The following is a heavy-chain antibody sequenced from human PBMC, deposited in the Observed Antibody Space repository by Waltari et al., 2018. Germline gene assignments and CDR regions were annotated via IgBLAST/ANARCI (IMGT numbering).Heavy chain of an antibody. CDR2: IIPILGIA. CDR3: VRVATYYYDSSGYYQGGYYFDD. V-gene: IGHV1-69*10. CDR1: GGTFSSYA. D-gene: IGHD3-22*01. Sequence: QVQLVQSGAEVKKPGSSVKVSCKASGGTFSSYAISWVRQAPGQGLEWMGGIIPILGIANYAQKFKGRVTITADKSKSTAYMELSSLRSEDTAVYYCVRVATYYYDSSGYYQGGYYFDDWGPGTLVTVSS. J-gene: IGHJ4*02.